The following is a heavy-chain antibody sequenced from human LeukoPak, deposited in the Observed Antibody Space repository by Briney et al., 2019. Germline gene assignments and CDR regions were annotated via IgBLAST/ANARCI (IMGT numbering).Heavy chain of an antibody. V-gene: IGHV4-59*01. CDR3: ARGRMAAAPED. CDR2: IYYSGST. CDR1: GGSISSYY. Sequence: SETLSLTCTVSGGSISSYYWSWIRQPPGKGLEWIGYIYYSGSTNYNPSLKSRVTISVDTSKNQFSLKLSSVTAADTAVYYCARGRMAAAPEDWGQGTLVTVSS. D-gene: IGHD6-13*01. J-gene: IGHJ4*02.